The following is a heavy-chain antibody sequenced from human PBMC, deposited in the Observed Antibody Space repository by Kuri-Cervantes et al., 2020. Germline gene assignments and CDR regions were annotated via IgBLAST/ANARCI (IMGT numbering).Heavy chain of an antibody. CDR2: MNPNSDNT. J-gene: IGHJ4*02. Sequence: ASVKVSCKASGYTFTSYDINWVRQATGQGLEWMGWMNPNSDNTGYAQKFQGRVTMTRNTSISTAYMELSSLRSEDTAVYYCARDSPGYYKAADYWGQGTLVTVSS. V-gene: IGHV1-8*01. D-gene: IGHD3-9*01. CDR3: ARDSPGYYKAADY. CDR1: GYTFTSYD.